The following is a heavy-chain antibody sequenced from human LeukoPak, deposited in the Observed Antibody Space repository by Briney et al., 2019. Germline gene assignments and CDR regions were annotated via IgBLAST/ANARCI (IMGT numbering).Heavy chain of an antibody. D-gene: IGHD3-22*01. CDR3: AREARDSSGSNYFDY. Sequence: SVKVSCKASGGTFSSYAISWARQAPGQGLEWMGRIIPIFGIANYAQKFQGRVTITADKSTSTAYMELSSLRSEDTAVYYCAREARDSSGSNYFDYWGQGTLVTVSS. CDR1: GGTFSSYA. J-gene: IGHJ4*02. V-gene: IGHV1-69*04. CDR2: IIPIFGIA.